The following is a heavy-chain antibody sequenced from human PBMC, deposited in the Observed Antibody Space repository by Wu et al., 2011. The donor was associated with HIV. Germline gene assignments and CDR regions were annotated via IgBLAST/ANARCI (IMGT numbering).Heavy chain of an antibody. D-gene: IGHD3-22*01. J-gene: IGHJ6*03. CDR2: MNPNTGDT. CDR3: ARGIPYYYESSGYSSTPYYYMDV. Sequence: QVQLVQSGAEVKKPGASVKVSCKASGYTFTSYDINWVRQATGQGLEWMGWMNPNTGDTGYAQKFQGRVTMTRNTSIGTAYMELSSLRSEDTAVYYCARGIPYYYESSGYSSTPYYYMDVWARGPWSPSP. CDR1: GYTFTSYD. V-gene: IGHV1-8*02.